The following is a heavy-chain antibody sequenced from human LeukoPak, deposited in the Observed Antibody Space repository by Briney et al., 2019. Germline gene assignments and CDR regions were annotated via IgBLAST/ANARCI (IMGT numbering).Heavy chain of an antibody. D-gene: IGHD3-16*01. CDR1: GGSFSGYY. CDR2: INHSGST. J-gene: IGHJ4*02. V-gene: IGHV4-34*01. CDR3: ARAGWLWFGTKTHSSVSAYFDY. Sequence: PSETLSLTCAVYGGSFSGYYWSWIRQPPGKGLEWIGEINHSGSTNYNPSLKSRVTISVDTSKNQFSLKLSSVTAADTAVYYCARAGWLWFGTKTHSSVSAYFDYWGQGTPVTVSS.